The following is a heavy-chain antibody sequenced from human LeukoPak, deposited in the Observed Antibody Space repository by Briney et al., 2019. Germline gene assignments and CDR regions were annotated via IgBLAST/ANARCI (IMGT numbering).Heavy chain of an antibody. CDR1: GFTFNSYA. CDR3: AKDLAPLGYYDSSGFETFDGMDV. V-gene: IGHV3-23*01. Sequence: GGSLRLSCAASGFTFNSYAMSWVRQAPGKGLEWVSAISGSGGSTYYADSVKGRFTISRDNSKNTLYLQMNSLRAEDTAVYYCAKDLAPLGYYDSSGFETFDGMDVWGQGTTVTVSS. D-gene: IGHD3-22*01. CDR2: ISGSGGST. J-gene: IGHJ6*02.